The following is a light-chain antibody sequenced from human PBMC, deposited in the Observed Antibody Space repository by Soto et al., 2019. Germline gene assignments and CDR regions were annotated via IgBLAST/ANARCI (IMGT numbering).Light chain of an antibody. CDR3: QHYGSSRT. CDR1: QSFSSTY. Sequence: IVLTQSPGTLSLSPGERATLSCRASQSFSSTYLAWYQQKPGQAPRLLIYGASSRATGMPDRFSGSGSGTDFTLTISRLEPEDFAVYYCQHYGSSRTFGQGTKVEIK. J-gene: IGKJ1*01. CDR2: GAS. V-gene: IGKV3-20*01.